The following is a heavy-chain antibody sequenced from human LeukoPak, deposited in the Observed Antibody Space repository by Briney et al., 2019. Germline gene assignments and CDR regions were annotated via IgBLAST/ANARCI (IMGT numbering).Heavy chain of an antibody. CDR2: ISGSGGST. J-gene: IGHJ6*03. V-gene: IGHV3-23*01. D-gene: IGHD6-6*01. CDR1: GFTFSSYA. Sequence: RPGGSLRLSCAASGFTFSSYAMSWVRQAPGKGLEWVSAISGSGGSTYYADSVKGRFTISRDNSKNTLYLQMNSLRAEDTAVYYCAKVSSSSEGYYYYYYMDVWGKGTTVTVSS. CDR3: AKVSSSSEGYYYYYYMDV.